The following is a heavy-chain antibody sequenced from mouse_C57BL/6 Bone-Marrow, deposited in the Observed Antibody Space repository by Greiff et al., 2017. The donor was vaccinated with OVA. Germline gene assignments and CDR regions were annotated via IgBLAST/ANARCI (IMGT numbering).Heavy chain of an antibody. J-gene: IGHJ1*03. V-gene: IGHV5-6*03. D-gene: IGHD2-1*01. CDR2: ISSGGSYT. Sequence: EVKLVESGGGLVKPGGSLKLSCAASGFTFSSYGMSWVRQTPDKRLEWVATISSGGSYTYYPDSVKGRFTISRDNAKNTLYLQMSSLKSEDTAMYYCARGGFYYGNYGWYFDVWGTGTTVTVSS. CDR1: GFTFSSYG. CDR3: ARGGFYYGNYGWYFDV.